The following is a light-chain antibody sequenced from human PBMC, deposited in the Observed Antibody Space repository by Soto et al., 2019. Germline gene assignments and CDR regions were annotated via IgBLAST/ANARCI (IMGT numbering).Light chain of an antibody. Sequence: DIVMTQSPLTLPVTPGEPASISCRSSQSLLHSNGYNYLDWYLQKPGQSPQLLIYLGSNRASRVHDTFSGSVSGTDFSLKISRVAAEDVGIYYCSQDLQNRAYTFGGGTKVEIK. CDR1: QSLLHSNGYNY. J-gene: IGKJ4*01. V-gene: IGKV2-28*01. CDR2: LGS. CDR3: SQDLQNRAYT.